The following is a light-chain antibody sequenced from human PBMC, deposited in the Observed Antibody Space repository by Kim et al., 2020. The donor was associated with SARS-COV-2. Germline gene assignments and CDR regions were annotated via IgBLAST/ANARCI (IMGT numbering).Light chain of an antibody. J-gene: IGLJ3*02. CDR2: TND. V-gene: IGLV1-47*02. Sequence: ELTQPPSTSGTPGQRVTISCSGSRSNIGSNYVYWYQQLPGAAPKLLIYTNDQRPSGVPGRFSGSKSVTSASLAISGLRSEDEAHYFCAAWDDSLREWVFGGGTQLTVL. CDR1: RSNIGSNY. CDR3: AAWDDSLREWV.